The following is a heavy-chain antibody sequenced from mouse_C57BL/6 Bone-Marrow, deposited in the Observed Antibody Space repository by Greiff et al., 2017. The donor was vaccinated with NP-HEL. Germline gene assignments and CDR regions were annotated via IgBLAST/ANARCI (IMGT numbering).Heavy chain of an antibody. CDR1: GYTFTDYY. CDR2: INPNNGGT. J-gene: IGHJ2*01. CDR3: ARDPYYYGSHFDY. V-gene: IGHV1-26*01. D-gene: IGHD1-1*01. Sequence: EVQLQQSGPELVKPGASVKISCKASGYTFTDYYMNWVKQSHGKSLEWIGDINPNNGGTSYNQKFKGKATLTVDKSSSTAYMGLRSLTSEDSAVYYCARDPYYYGSHFDYWGQGTTLTVSS.